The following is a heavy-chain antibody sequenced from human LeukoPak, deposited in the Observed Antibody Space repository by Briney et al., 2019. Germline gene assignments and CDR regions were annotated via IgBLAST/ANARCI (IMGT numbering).Heavy chain of an antibody. D-gene: IGHD6-25*01. J-gene: IGHJ4*02. CDR3: AREGALGYYFDY. CDR2: ISSSSSYI. Sequence: PGGFLRLSCAASGFTFSSYSMNWVRQAPGKGLEWVSSISSSSSYIYYADSVKGRFTISRDNAKNSLYLQMNSLRAEDTAVYYCAREGALGYYFDYWGQGTLVTVSS. CDR1: GFTFSSYS. V-gene: IGHV3-21*01.